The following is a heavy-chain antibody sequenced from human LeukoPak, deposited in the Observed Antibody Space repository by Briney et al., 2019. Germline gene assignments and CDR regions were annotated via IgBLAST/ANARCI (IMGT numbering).Heavy chain of an antibody. CDR3: ARGVVSGRFGDYYYYMDV. Sequence: SETLSLTCAVYGGSFSGHYWTWIRQPPGKGLQWIGEVNDRGSTNHNPSLKSRLTISEDKSKKQFSLRLPSVTAADTAVYYCARGVVSGRFGDYYYYMDVWGKGTTVTVSS. V-gene: IGHV4-34*01. D-gene: IGHD3-16*01. CDR2: VNDRGST. J-gene: IGHJ6*03. CDR1: GGSFSGHY.